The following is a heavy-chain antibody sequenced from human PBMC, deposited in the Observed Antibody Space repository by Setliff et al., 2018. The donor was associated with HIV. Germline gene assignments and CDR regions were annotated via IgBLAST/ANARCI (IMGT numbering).Heavy chain of an antibody. J-gene: IGHJ4*02. D-gene: IGHD6-19*01. CDR2: ISAYNGNT. Sequence: ASVKVSCKASGYTFTSYGISWVRQAPGQGLEWMGWISAYNGNTNYAQKLQGRVTMTTDTSTSTAYMELRSLRSDDTAVYYCARGKGVNPYALYSSGWYSDYWGQGTLVTVSS. CDR1: GYTFTSYG. V-gene: IGHV1-18*01. CDR3: ARGKGVNPYALYSSGWYSDY.